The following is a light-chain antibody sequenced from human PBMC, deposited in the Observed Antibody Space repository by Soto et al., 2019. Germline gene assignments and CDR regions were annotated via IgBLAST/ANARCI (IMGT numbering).Light chain of an antibody. J-gene: IGKJ4*01. CDR1: QSVSSSY. CDR3: QQYGSAPLT. V-gene: IGKV3-20*01. CDR2: GAS. Sequence: IVLTQSPGTLSLSPGERPTLSCSAGQSVSSSYLAWYQQKPGQAPRLLIYGASSRATGIPDRFSGSGSGTDFPLTISRLEPEDFEVYYCQQYGSAPLTFGGGTKVDIK.